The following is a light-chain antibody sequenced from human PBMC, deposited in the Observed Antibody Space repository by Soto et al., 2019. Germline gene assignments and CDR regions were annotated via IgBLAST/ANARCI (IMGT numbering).Light chain of an antibody. CDR3: QQRAKWPRT. CDR2: GAS. Sequence: EILLTQSPATLSVSPGERATLSCRASQSVSNNLAWYQQKPGQAPRLLIQGASTRATGIPGRFTGSGSGTEFTLTISSLEPEDFAVYHCQQRAKWPRTFGQGTKVDIK. CDR1: QSVSNN. V-gene: IGKV3-15*01. J-gene: IGKJ1*01.